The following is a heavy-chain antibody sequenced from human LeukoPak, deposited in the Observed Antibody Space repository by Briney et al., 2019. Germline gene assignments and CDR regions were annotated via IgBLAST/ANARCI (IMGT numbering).Heavy chain of an antibody. Sequence: ASVKVSCKASGYTLTSYYLHWVRQAPGQGLEWMAIINPSGGSTSHAQKFQGRVTMTEDTSTDTAYMELSSLRSEDTAVYYCATHYYDSSGYHEDWGQGTLVTVSS. D-gene: IGHD3-22*01. CDR2: INPSGGST. J-gene: IGHJ4*02. V-gene: IGHV1-46*01. CDR3: ATHYYDSSGYHED. CDR1: GYTLTSYY.